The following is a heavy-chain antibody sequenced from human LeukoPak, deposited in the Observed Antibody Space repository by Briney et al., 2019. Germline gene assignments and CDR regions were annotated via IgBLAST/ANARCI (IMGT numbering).Heavy chain of an antibody. J-gene: IGHJ6*03. CDR1: GFTFSSYW. D-gene: IGHD4-23*01. V-gene: IGHV3-74*01. Sequence: GGSLRLSCAASGFTFSSYWMHWVRQAPGKGLVWVSRINSDGSSTSYADSVKGRFTISRDNAKNTLYLQMNSLRAEDTAVYYCAKDPVGYYYYYMDVWGKGTTVTVSS. CDR3: AKDPVGYYYYYMDV. CDR2: INSDGSST.